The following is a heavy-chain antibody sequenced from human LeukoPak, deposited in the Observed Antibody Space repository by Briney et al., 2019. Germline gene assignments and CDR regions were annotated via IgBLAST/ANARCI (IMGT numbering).Heavy chain of an antibody. Sequence: SETLSLTCSVSGGSISSYYWSWIRQSAGKGLEWIGRFYTSGTINYNPSLKSRVTISVDTSKNQFSLKLSSVTAADTAVYYCARGLRWFNWFDPWGQGTLVTVSS. D-gene: IGHD4-23*01. CDR1: GGSISSYY. V-gene: IGHV4-4*07. J-gene: IGHJ5*02. CDR3: ARGLRWFNWFDP. CDR2: FYTSGTI.